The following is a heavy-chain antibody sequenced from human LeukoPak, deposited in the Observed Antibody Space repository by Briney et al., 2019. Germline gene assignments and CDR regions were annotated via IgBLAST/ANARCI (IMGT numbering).Heavy chain of an antibody. CDR3: AKSGSSGYRGAFDI. CDR1: GDSIRSFY. J-gene: IGHJ3*02. V-gene: IGHV4-4*07. Sequence: PSETLSLTCTVSGDSIRSFYWSWIRQPAGKGLEWIGRIYTSGSTNYNPSLKSRVTMSVDTSKNHLSLKLSSVTAADTAVYYWAKSGSSGYRGAFDIWGQGTMVTVSS. CDR2: IYTSGST. D-gene: IGHD5-12*01.